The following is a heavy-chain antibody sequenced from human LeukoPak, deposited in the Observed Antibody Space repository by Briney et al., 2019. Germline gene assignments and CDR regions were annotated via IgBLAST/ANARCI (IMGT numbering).Heavy chain of an antibody. Sequence: GESLKISCRGSRYSFTTYWIGWVRQMPGKGLEWMGIIYPGDSDTRYSPSFQGQATMSADKSINTAYLQWSSLKASDTAMYYCARRQGCSSTSCPPDYWGQGTLVTVSS. V-gene: IGHV5-51*01. CDR2: IYPGDSDT. J-gene: IGHJ4*02. CDR3: ARRQGCSSTSCPPDY. CDR1: RYSFTTYW. D-gene: IGHD2-2*01.